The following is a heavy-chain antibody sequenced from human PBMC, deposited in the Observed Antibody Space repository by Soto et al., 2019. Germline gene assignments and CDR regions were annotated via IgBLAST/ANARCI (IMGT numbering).Heavy chain of an antibody. CDR2: IDPSDSYT. V-gene: IGHV5-10-1*01. Sequence: GESLKISCKGSGYSFTSYWISWVHQMPGKGLEWMGRIDPSDSYTNYSPSFQGHVTISADKSISTAYLQWSSLNASDTAMYYCARQFDYYYGMDVWGQGTTVTVSS. CDR1: GYSFTSYW. D-gene: IGHD3-16*01. CDR3: ARQFDYYYGMDV. J-gene: IGHJ6*02.